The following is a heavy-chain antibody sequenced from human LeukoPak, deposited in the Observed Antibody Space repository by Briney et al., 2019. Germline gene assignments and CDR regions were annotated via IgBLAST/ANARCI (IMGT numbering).Heavy chain of an antibody. V-gene: IGHV1-2*02. CDR1: GYTFTGYY. J-gene: IGHJ6*03. CDR2: INPNSGGT. Sequence: ASVKVSCEASGYTFTGYYMHWVRQAPGQGLEWMGWINPNSGGTNYAQKFQGRVTMTRDTSISTAYMELSRLRSDDTAVYYCARGDSSGYKGHYYYMDVWGKGTTVTVSS. CDR3: ARGDSSGYKGHYYYMDV. D-gene: IGHD3-22*01.